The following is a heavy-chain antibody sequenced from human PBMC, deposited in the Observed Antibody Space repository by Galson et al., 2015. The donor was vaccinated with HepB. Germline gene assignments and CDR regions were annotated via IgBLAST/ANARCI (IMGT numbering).Heavy chain of an antibody. J-gene: IGHJ4*02. D-gene: IGHD3-10*01. CDR1: GYTFTSYG. CDR2: ISAYNGNT. CDR3: ARGAYYYGSGSFDY. V-gene: IGHV1-18*01. Sequence: SVKVSCKASGYTFTSYGISWVRQAPGQGLEWMGWISAYNGNTNYAQKLQGRVTMTTDTSTSTAYMELSSLRSEDTAVYYCARGAYYYGSGSFDYWGQGTLVTVSS.